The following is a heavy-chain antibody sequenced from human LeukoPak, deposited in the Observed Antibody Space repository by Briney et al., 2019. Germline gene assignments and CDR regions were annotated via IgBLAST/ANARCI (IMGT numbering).Heavy chain of an antibody. CDR3: ARLPLRFLEWFYFDY. D-gene: IGHD3-3*01. Sequence: SETLPLTCTVSGGSISSYYWSWIRQPPGKGLEWIGYIYYSGSTNYNPSLKSRVTISVDTSKNQFSLKLSSVTAADTAVYYCARLPLRFLEWFYFDYWGQGTLVTVSS. CDR1: GGSISSYY. J-gene: IGHJ4*02. V-gene: IGHV4-59*01. CDR2: IYYSGST.